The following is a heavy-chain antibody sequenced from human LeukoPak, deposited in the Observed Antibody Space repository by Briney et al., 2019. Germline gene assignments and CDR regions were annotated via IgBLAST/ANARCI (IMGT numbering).Heavy chain of an antibody. V-gene: IGHV3-7*01. CDR2: IKQDGSEI. CDR3: ARDGSPFDH. Sequence: PGGSRRLSCAASGFTFSAYGMSWVRQTPGKGLEWVANIKQDGSEIYYVDSVKGRFTISRDNAKNSLYLQVNSLRVEDTAVYYCARDGSPFDHWGQGTLVTVSS. D-gene: IGHD3-10*01. J-gene: IGHJ4*02. CDR1: GFTFSAYG.